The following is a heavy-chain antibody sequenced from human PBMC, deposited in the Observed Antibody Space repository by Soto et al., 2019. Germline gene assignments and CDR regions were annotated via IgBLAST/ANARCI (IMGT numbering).Heavy chain of an antibody. J-gene: IGHJ6*02. CDR3: TRDQSFDRNYYYGIDV. V-gene: IGHV1-69*04. CDR1: GGSFSSYI. CDR2: IIPVLGVE. Sequence: ASVKVSCKASGGSFSSYIVSWVRQAPGQGLEWMGRIIPVLGVEYYAQKFQGRVTITADKSTSTAYMELRSLRSDDTAVYYCTRDQSFDRNYYYGIDVWGQGTTVTVSS.